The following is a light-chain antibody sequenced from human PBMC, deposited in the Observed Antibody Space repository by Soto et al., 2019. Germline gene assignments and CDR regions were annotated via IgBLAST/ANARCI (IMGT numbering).Light chain of an antibody. CDR1: QSVSSY. V-gene: IGKV3-11*01. CDR3: QQRSNWPPIT. CDR2: DAS. J-gene: IGKJ5*01. Sequence: EIVLTQSPATLSLSPGERATLSCRASQSVSSYLAWYQQKPGQAPRLLIYDASSRATGIPASFSGSGSGTYFTLTISSLEPEDFAVYYCQQRSNWPPITFGQGTRLEIK.